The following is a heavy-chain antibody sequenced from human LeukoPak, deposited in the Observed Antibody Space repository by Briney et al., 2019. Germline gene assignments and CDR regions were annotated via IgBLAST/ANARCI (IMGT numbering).Heavy chain of an antibody. J-gene: IGHJ4*02. CDR3: ARHSIQLWVFDY. CDR1: GGSFSGYY. Sequence: SETLSLTCGVYGGSFSGYYWSWLRQSPGKVLEWIAEINHSGSTNNNPSLKSRVTLSVDTSKNQFSLNLSSVTAADTAVYYCARHSIQLWVFDYWGQGTLVTVSS. D-gene: IGHD5-18*01. V-gene: IGHV4-34*01. CDR2: INHSGST.